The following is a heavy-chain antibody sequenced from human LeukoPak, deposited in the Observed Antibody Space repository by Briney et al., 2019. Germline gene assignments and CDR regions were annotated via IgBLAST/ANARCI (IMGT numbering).Heavy chain of an antibody. Sequence: PSETLSLTCTVSGGSISSHYWSWIRQPPGKGLEWIGYIYYSGSTNYNPSLKSRVTISVDTSKNQFSLKLSSVTAADTAVYYCARSRSGGTQTKSTYSDLWGRGTLVTVSS. D-gene: IGHD2-15*01. CDR3: ARSRSGGTQTKSTYSDL. V-gene: IGHV4-59*11. CDR1: GGSISSHY. CDR2: IYYSGST. J-gene: IGHJ2*01.